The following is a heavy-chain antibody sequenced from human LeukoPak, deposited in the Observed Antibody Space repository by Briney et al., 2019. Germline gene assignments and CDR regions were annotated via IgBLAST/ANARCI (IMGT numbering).Heavy chain of an antibody. Sequence: GGSLRLSCTASGFTFGTYAMTWVRQAPGKGLDWVSSISGGGDRTYYAASVKGRFTISRDNSNNTVFLQMSRLRVEDTAVYYCTKDPSAVDGRHWGQRTLVIVSS. CDR2: ISGGGDRT. J-gene: IGHJ4*02. D-gene: IGHD6-19*01. V-gene: IGHV3-23*01. CDR3: TKDPSAVDGRH. CDR1: GFTFGTYA.